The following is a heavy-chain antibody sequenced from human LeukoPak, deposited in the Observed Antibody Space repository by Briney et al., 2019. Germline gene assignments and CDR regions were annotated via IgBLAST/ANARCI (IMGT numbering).Heavy chain of an antibody. D-gene: IGHD3-22*01. J-gene: IGHJ4*02. CDR3: ARVRVSYYDSSGYPDY. V-gene: IGHV1-3*01. Sequence: GASVKVSCKASGYTFTSYAMHWVRQAPGQRLEWMGWINAGNGNTKYSQKFRGRVTITRDTSASTAYMELSSLRSEDTAVYYCARVRVSYYDSSGYPDYWGQGTLVTVSS. CDR1: GYTFTSYA. CDR2: INAGNGNT.